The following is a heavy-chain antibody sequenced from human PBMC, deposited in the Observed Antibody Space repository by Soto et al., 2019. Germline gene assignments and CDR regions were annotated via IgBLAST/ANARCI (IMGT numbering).Heavy chain of an antibody. Sequence: QVQLQESGPGLVKPSQTLSLTCTVSGGSISSGDYYWSWIRQPPGKGLEWIGYIYYSGSTYYNPSLKSRVTISVDTSKNQFSLKLNSVTAADTAVYYCARGGEGVRGVINYWGQGTLVTVSS. CDR1: GGSISSGDYY. CDR2: IYYSGST. J-gene: IGHJ4*02. D-gene: IGHD3-10*01. V-gene: IGHV4-30-4*01. CDR3: ARGGEGVRGVINY.